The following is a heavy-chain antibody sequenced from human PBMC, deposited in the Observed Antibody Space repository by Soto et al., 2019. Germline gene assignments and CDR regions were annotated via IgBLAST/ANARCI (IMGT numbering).Heavy chain of an antibody. CDR1: NGSINRGGYY. J-gene: IGHJ5*02. CDR3: ARARVISSRNWFDP. V-gene: IGHV4-31*03. Sequence: QVQLQESGPGLVEPSQTLSLTCTISNGSINRGGYYWSWIRQHPGNGLEWVGYMSYSGSTYYSPSLKSRVTISGDTSKTQLSLKLSSVTAADTAIYFCARARVISSRNWFDPWGQGTLVTVSS. CDR2: MSYSGST. D-gene: IGHD6-6*01.